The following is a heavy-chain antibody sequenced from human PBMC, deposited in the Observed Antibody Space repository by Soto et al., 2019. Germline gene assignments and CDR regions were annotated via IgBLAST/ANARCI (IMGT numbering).Heavy chain of an antibody. CDR2: IIPMFGSA. V-gene: IGHV1-69*01. D-gene: IGHD3-3*01. CDR3: AVSLYGVVLHYYYRMDV. CDR1: GGSFSSFA. J-gene: IGHJ6*02. Sequence: QVQLVQSGAEVRKPGSSVKVSCKASGGSFSSFAFSWVRQAPGQGLEWMGGIIPMFGSANYAQEFLDRVTFTADDSTSTAYMEISGLTFEDTAFYYCAVSLYGVVLHYYYRMDVWGPGTSVTVSS.